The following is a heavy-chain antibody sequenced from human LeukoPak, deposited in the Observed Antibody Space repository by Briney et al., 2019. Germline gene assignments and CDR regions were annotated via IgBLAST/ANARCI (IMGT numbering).Heavy chain of an antibody. CDR2: ISDRGSYI. D-gene: IGHD2-21*01. CDR1: GFTFNTYS. V-gene: IGHV3-21*01. J-gene: IGHJ3*02. CDR3: AREAAYGDAYDI. Sequence: GGSLRLSCTASGFTFNTYSMNWVRLAPGKGLEWVASISDRGSYIYYADSVKGRFTISRDNAKNSLYLQMNSLRADDTAVYYCAREAAYGDAYDIWGHGTMVIVSS.